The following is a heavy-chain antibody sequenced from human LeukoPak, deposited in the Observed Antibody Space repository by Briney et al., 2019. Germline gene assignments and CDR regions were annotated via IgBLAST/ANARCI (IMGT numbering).Heavy chain of an antibody. Sequence: PSGTLSLTCTVSGGSISSYYWTWIRQPPGKGLEWIGYIFYSGGSNYNPSLKSRVTISVDTSKNHFSLKLSSVTAARTAVYYCVRLGSTFEIWGQGTMVTVSS. D-gene: IGHD2-2*01. J-gene: IGHJ3*02. CDR1: GGSISSYY. V-gene: IGHV4-59*08. CDR3: VRLGSTFEI. CDR2: IFYSGGS.